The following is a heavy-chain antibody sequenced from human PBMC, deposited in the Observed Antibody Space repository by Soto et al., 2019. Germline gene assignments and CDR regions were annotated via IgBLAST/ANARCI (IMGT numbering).Heavy chain of an antibody. D-gene: IGHD3-10*01. CDR2: IIPILGIA. CDR3: ARGLVRGVITTRDAFDI. V-gene: IGHV1-69*02. J-gene: IGHJ3*02. CDR1: GGTFSSYT. Sequence: ASVKVSCKASGGTFSSYTISWVRQAPGQGLEWMGRIIPILGIANYAQKFQGRVTITADKSTSTAYMELSSLRSEDTAVYYCARGLVRGVITTRDAFDIWGQGTMVTVSS.